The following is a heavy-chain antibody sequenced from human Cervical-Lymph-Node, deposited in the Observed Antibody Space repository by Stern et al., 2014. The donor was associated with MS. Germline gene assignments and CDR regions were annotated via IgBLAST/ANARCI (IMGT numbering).Heavy chain of an antibody. Sequence: EVQLVQSGAELIRPGESLKISCKGSGYKFSIYWIAWVRQMPGKGLEWMGIIYPGYSGTRYRPSFPGQVTMSADKSTSTAYLQWSSLNASDTAMYFCARQTTAWASDVWGQGTLVTVSS. CDR2: IYPGYSGT. CDR1: GYKFSIYW. J-gene: IGHJ4*02. V-gene: IGHV5-51*01. CDR3: ARQTTAWASDV. D-gene: IGHD1-14*01.